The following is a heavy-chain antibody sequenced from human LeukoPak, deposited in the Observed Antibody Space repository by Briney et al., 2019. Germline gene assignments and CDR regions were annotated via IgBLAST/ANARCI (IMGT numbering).Heavy chain of an antibody. CDR2: INPNSGGT. V-gene: IGHV1-2*02. D-gene: IGHD3-3*01. J-gene: IGHJ4*02. Sequence: ASVKVSCKASGYTFTGYYMHWVRQAPGQGLEWMGWINPNSGGTNYAQKFQGRVTMTRDTSISTAYMELSRLRSDDTAVYYCARDLGDDFCSGYIYYFDYWGQGTLVTVSS. CDR3: ARDLGDDFCSGYIYYFDY. CDR1: GYTFTGYY.